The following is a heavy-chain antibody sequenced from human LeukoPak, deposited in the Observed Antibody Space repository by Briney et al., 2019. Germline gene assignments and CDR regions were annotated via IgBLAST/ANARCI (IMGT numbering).Heavy chain of an antibody. CDR3: ARHAPGIAAAANGGAIDY. V-gene: IGHV5-51*01. CDR2: IYPDDSDT. Sequence: GESLKISCKGSGYSFTGYWIGWVRQMPGKGLEWMGIIYPDDSDTRYSPSFQGQVTISADKSISTAYLQWSSLKASDTAMYYCARHAPGIAAAANGGAIDYWGQRTLDTVSS. CDR1: GYSFTGYW. D-gene: IGHD6-13*01. J-gene: IGHJ4*02.